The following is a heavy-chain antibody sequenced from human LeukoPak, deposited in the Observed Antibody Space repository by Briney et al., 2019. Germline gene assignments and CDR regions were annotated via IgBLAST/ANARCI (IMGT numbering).Heavy chain of an antibody. Sequence: GRSLRLSCAASGFTFSSYGMHWVRQAPGKGLEWVAVIRYDGSNKYYADSVKGRFTISRDNSKNTLYLQMNSLRAEDTAVYYCAKDILRVGADNQGGDYWGQGTLVTVSS. J-gene: IGHJ4*02. CDR3: AKDILRVGADNQGGDY. CDR2: IRYDGSNK. D-gene: IGHD1-26*01. CDR1: GFTFSSYG. V-gene: IGHV3-30*02.